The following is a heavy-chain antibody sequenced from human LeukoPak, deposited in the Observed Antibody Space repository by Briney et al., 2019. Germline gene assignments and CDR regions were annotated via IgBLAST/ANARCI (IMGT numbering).Heavy chain of an antibody. V-gene: IGHV3-33*06. J-gene: IGHJ4*02. CDR1: GFTFSSYG. Sequence: GRSLRLSCAASGFTFSSYGMHWVRQAPGKGLEWVAVIWYDGSNKYYADSVKGRFTISRDNSNNTLYLQMNSLRAEDTAVYYCAKDYYDSSGYFDYWGQGTLVTVSS. CDR3: AKDYYDSSGYFDY. D-gene: IGHD3-22*01. CDR2: IWYDGSNK.